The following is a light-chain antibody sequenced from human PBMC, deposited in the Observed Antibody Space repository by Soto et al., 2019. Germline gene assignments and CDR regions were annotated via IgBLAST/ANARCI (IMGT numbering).Light chain of an antibody. CDR2: GAS. J-gene: IGKJ1*01. CDR1: QSVSSN. Sequence: EIVMTQSPATLSVSPGERATLSCRASQSVSSNLAWYQQKPGQAPRLLIYGASTRATGIPARFSGSGSGTEFTLTISXXXXXXXAVYYCQQYNNWPPWTFGQGTKVEIK. CDR3: QQYNNWPPWT. V-gene: IGKV3-15*01.